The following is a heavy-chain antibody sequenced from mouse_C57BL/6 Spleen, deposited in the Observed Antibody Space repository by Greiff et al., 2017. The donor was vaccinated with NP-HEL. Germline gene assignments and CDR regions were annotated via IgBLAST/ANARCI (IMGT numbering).Heavy chain of an antibody. V-gene: IGHV1-26*01. J-gene: IGHJ2*01. CDR3: ATKGYYLY. D-gene: IGHD2-3*01. CDR2: INPNNGGT. Sequence: EVQLQQSGPELVKPGASVKISCKASGYTFTDYYMNWVKQSHGKSLEWIGDINPNNGGTSYNQKFKGKATLTVDKSSSTAYMELRSLTSEDSAVYYCATKGYYLYWGQGTTLTVSS. CDR1: GYTFTDYY.